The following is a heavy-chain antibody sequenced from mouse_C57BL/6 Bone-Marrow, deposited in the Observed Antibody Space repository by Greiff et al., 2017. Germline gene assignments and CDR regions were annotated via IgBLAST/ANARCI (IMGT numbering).Heavy chain of an antibody. Sequence: VQLQQSGPVLVKPGPSVKISCKASGFTFTDYYMHWVKQSHGKSLEWIGLVYPYNGGTRYNQKFKGKATLTVDKSSSTAYMELNSLTSEDSAVYYCARVNGNSLWYFDVWGTGTTVTVSS. CDR2: VYPYNGGT. CDR1: GFTFTDYY. J-gene: IGHJ1*03. V-gene: IGHV1-36*01. CDR3: ARVNGNSLWYFDV. D-gene: IGHD2-1*01.